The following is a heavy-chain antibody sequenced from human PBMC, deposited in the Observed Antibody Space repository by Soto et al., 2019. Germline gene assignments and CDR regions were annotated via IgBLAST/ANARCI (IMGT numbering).Heavy chain of an antibody. CDR1: GFTFSSYA. CDR2: ISGSGGST. Sequence: EAQLWESGGGLVQPGGSLRLSCAASGFTFSSYAMNWVRQAPGKGLEWVSGISGSGGSTHYGDSVKGRFTISRDNSKNTLYLQMNSLRVEGTAVYYCAGGTAAGTWGQGTLVTVSS. V-gene: IGHV3-23*01. D-gene: IGHD1-1*01. J-gene: IGHJ5*02. CDR3: AGGTAAGT.